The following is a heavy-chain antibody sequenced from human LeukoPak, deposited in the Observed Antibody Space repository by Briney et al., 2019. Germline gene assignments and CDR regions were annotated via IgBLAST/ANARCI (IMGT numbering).Heavy chain of an antibody. Sequence: GGSLRLSCAASGFAVKDNFMSWVRQAPGKGLEWVSVLYSGGATYYADSVKGRFTISRDNSKNIVFLQMNDLRTEDTAFYYCTRDSANYHFAYWGQGALVTVSS. V-gene: IGHV3-66*01. CDR2: LYSGGAT. D-gene: IGHD4/OR15-4a*01. CDR1: GFAVKDNF. J-gene: IGHJ4*02. CDR3: TRDSANYHFAY.